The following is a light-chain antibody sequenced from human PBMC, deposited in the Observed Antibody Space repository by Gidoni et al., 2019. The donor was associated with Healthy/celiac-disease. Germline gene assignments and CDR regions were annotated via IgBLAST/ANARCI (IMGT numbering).Light chain of an antibody. CDR1: QSVSSN. CDR2: GAS. Sequence: DIVMPPSPATLSVSPGESATLSCRASQSVSSNLAWYQQKPGQAPRLLIYGASTRATGIPAMFSGSGSGTEFTLTISSLQSEDFAVYYCQQYNNWLRRTFGQGTKVEIK. CDR3: QQYNNWLRRT. J-gene: IGKJ1*01. V-gene: IGKV3-15*01.